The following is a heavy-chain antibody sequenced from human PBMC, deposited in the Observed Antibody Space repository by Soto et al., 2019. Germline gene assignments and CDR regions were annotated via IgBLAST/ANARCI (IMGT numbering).Heavy chain of an antibody. V-gene: IGHV1-2*02. D-gene: IGHD3-3*01. CDR1: GYTFTGYY. CDR2: INPNSGGT. CDR3: ARGRDFWSGYYSVKFDY. J-gene: IGHJ4*02. Sequence: ASVKVSCKASGYTFTGYYMHWVRQAPGQGLEWMGWINPNSGGTNYAQKFQGRVTMTRDTSISTAYMELSRLRSDDTAVYYCARGRDFWSGYYSVKFDYWGQGTLVTVSS.